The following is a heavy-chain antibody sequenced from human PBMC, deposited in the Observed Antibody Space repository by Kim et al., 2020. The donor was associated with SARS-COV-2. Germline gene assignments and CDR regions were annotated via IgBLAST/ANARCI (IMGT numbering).Heavy chain of an antibody. CDR3: ARDTADY. V-gene: IGHV3-7*01. Sequence: DGRDKTYVDSVKGRFTISRDNTKNSLYLQMNSLRVEDTAVYYCARDTADYWGQGTLVTVSS. J-gene: IGHJ4*02. CDR2: DGRDK.